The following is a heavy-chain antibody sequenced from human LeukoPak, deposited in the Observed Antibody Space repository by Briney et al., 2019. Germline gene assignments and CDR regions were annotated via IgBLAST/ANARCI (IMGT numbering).Heavy chain of an antibody. CDR2: IIPIFGTA. Sequence: SVKVSCKASGGTFSSYAISWVRQAPGQGLEWMGGIIPIFGTANYAQKFQGRVTITTDESTSTAYMELSSLRSEDTAVYYCASSRGFGELQGYWGQGTLVTVSS. J-gene: IGHJ4*02. V-gene: IGHV1-69*05. CDR1: GGTFSSYA. D-gene: IGHD3-10*01. CDR3: ASSRGFGELQGY.